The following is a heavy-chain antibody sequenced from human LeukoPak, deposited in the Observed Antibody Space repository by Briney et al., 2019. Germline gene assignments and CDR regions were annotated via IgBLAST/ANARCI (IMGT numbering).Heavy chain of an antibody. D-gene: IGHD4-23*01. CDR1: GFTFSSYA. CDR2: ISYDGSNK. V-gene: IGHV3-30-3*01. CDR3: ARVEAAGSTVVTEQLDY. J-gene: IGHJ4*02. Sequence: GGSLRLSCAASGFTFSSYAMHWVRQAPGKGLEWVAVISYDGSNKYYADSVKGRFTISRDNAKNSLYLQMNSLRAEDTAVYYCARVEAAGSTVVTEQLDYWGQGTLVTVSS.